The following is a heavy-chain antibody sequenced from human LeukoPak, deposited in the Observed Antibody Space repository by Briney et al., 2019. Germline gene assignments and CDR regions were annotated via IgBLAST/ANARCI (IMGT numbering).Heavy chain of an antibody. CDR1: GDSVSSNSAA. CDR2: TYYRSKWYN. D-gene: IGHD3-22*01. V-gene: IGHV6-1*01. Sequence: SQTLSLTCAISGDSVSSNSAAWNWIRQSPSRGLEWLGRTYYRSKWYNDYAVSVKSRITINPDTSKNQFSLQLNSVTPEDTAVYYCAKGLLMASSGYYYGDYWGQGTLVTVSS. CDR3: AKGLLMASSGYYYGDY. J-gene: IGHJ4*02.